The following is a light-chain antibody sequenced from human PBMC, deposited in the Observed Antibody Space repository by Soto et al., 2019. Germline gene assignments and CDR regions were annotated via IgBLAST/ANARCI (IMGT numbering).Light chain of an antibody. Sequence: EIVLTQSPATLPLSPGERATLSCRASQSVSSYLAWYQQKPGQAPRLLIYDASNRATGIPARFSGSGSGTDFSLTISSLEPDDFAVYYCQQRSNWPPMYTFGQGTKLEIK. CDR2: DAS. CDR3: QQRSNWPPMYT. CDR1: QSVSSY. V-gene: IGKV3-11*01. J-gene: IGKJ2*01.